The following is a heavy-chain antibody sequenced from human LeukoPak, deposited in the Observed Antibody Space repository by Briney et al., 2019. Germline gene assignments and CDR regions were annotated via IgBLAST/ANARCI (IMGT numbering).Heavy chain of an antibody. V-gene: IGHV1-18*04. CDR2: ISVYNGDT. J-gene: IGHJ4*02. Sequence: ASVKVSCKASGYTFVSYGITWVRQAPGQGLEWMGWISVYNGDTKYAQNLQGRVTLTTDTSTSTAYMELRSLRSDDTAVYYCARAPYCGGDCYGTYYFDYWGQGTLVTVSS. CDR1: GYTFVSYG. CDR3: ARAPYCGGDCYGTYYFDY. D-gene: IGHD2-21*01.